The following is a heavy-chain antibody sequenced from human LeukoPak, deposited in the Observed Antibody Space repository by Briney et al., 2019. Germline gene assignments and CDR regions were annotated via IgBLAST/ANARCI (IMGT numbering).Heavy chain of an antibody. J-gene: IGHJ4*02. V-gene: IGHV3-53*01. Sequence: GGSLRLSCTVSGFTVSSNSMSWVRQAPGKGLEWVSFIYSDNTHYSDSVKGRFTISRDNSKNTLYLQMNSLRAEDTAVYYCARRAGSYSHPYYFWGQGTLVTGSS. CDR1: GFTVSSNS. D-gene: IGHD3-22*01. CDR2: IYSDNT. CDR3: ARRAGSYSHPYYF.